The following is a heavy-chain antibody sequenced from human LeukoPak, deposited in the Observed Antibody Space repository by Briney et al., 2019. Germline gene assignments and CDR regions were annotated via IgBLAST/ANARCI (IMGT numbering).Heavy chain of an antibody. Sequence: GGSLRLSYAASGFTFSSYAVSWVRQAPGKGLEWVSAISGGGDNTYYADSVKGRFTISRDNSKNTLYLHMNSLRAEDTAVYYCAKERGSLPAGQNRFDYWGQGTLVTVSS. V-gene: IGHV3-23*01. D-gene: IGHD2-2*01. CDR3: AKERGSLPAGQNRFDY. J-gene: IGHJ4*02. CDR2: ISGGGDNT. CDR1: GFTFSSYA.